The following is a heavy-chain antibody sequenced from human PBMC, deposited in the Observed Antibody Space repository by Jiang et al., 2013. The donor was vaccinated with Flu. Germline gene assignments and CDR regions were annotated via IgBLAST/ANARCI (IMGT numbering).Heavy chain of an antibody. J-gene: IGHJ4*02. V-gene: IGHV4-4*02. D-gene: IGHD3-22*01. CDR3: TSNGFYSLDY. CDR2: IHHSGTT. Sequence: SGTLSLTCVVSGASVSNENWWSWVRQPRGKGLEWIGEIHHSGTTNHNPSLSGRVTISVDKSKNQFSLTLSSVTAADTALYYCTSNGFYSLDYWGQGTLVTVSS. CDR1: GASVSNENW.